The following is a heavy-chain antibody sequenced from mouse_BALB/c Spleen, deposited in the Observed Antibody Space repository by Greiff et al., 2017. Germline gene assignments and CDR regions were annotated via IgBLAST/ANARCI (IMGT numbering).Heavy chain of an antibody. CDR2: IWGDGST. CDR3: AKTEIYYYGSSAAWFAY. Sequence: VQLQQSGPGLVAPSQSLSITCTVSGFSLTSYGVSWVRQPPGKGLEWLGVIWGDGSTNYHSALISRLSISKDNSKSQVFLKLNSLQTDDTATYYCAKTEIYYYGSSAAWFAYWGQGTLVTVSA. D-gene: IGHD1-1*01. CDR1: GFSLTSYG. J-gene: IGHJ3*01. V-gene: IGHV2-3*01.